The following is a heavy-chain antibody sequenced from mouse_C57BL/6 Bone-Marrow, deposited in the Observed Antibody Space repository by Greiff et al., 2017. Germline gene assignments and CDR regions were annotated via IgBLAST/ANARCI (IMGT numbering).Heavy chain of an antibody. V-gene: IGHV1-59*01. CDR1: GYTFTSYW. D-gene: IGHD1-1*01. Sequence: QVQLQQPGAELVRPGTSVKLSCKASGYTFTSYWMHWVKQRPGQGLEWIGVIDPSDSYTNYNQKFKGKATLTVDTSSSTAYMQLSSLTSEDSAVYYCARSKRVITTVVADYWGQGTTLTVSS. CDR3: ARSKRVITTVVADY. J-gene: IGHJ2*01. CDR2: IDPSDSYT.